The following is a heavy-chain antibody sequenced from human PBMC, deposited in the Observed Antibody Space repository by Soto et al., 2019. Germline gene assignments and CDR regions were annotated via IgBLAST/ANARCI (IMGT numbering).Heavy chain of an antibody. V-gene: IGHV1-18*01. CDR2: TGANNGNT. J-gene: IGHJ4*02. CDR1: GYPFTSYG. CDR3: VTDRGSYALDY. Sequence: QVQLVQSGAEVKKPGASVKVSCKASGYPFTSYGISWVSQAPGQGLEWMGWTGANNGNTNYAQKVQGRFTITTDTSMSTAYIESRTMRPDDTAVYYCVTDRGSYALDYRGQGPLVTVAS. D-gene: IGHD1-26*01.